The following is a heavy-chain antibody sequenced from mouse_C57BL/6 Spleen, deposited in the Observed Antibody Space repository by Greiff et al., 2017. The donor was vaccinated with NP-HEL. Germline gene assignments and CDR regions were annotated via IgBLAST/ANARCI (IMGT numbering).Heavy chain of an antibody. CDR1: GYTFTSYT. Sequence: VQLQESGAELARPGASVKMSCKASGYTFTSYTMHWVKQRPGQGLEWIGYINPSSGYTKYNQKFKDKATLTADKSSSTAYMQLSSLTSEDSAVYYCAREVTFDYWGQGTTLTVSS. CDR3: AREVTFDY. J-gene: IGHJ2*01. V-gene: IGHV1-4*01. D-gene: IGHD2-5*01. CDR2: INPSSGYT.